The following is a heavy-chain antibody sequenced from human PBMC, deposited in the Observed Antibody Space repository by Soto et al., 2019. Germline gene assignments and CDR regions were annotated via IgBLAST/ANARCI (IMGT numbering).Heavy chain of an antibody. D-gene: IGHD3-3*01. V-gene: IGHV1-69*01. J-gene: IGHJ5*02. CDR3: ARVGYYDFWSGNNWFDP. CDR2: IIPIFGTA. Sequence: QVQLVQSGAEVKKPGSSVKVSCKASGGTFSSYAISWVRQAPGQGLEWMGGIIPIFGTANYAQKFQGRVTITADESTSTAYMELSSMRSEDTAVYYCARVGYYDFWSGNNWFDPWGQGTLVTVS. CDR1: GGTFSSYA.